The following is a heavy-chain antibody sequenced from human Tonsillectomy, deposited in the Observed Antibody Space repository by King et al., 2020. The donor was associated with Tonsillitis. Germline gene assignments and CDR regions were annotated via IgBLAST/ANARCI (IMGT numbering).Heavy chain of an antibody. CDR3: TTKGMVRGVVPFDY. Sequence: QLVQSGAEVKKPGATVKISCQVSGYTFTDYYMHWVQQAPGKGLEWMGLVDPEDGETIYPEKFQGRVTITADTSTDTVYMELSSLRSEDTAVYYCTTKGMVRGVVPFDYWGQGTLVTVSS. V-gene: IGHV1-69-2*01. CDR2: VDPEDGET. CDR1: GYTFTDYY. J-gene: IGHJ4*02. D-gene: IGHD3-10*01.